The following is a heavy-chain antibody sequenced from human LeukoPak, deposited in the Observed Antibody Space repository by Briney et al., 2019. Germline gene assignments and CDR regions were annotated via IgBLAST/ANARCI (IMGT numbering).Heavy chain of an antibody. CDR2: TKQDGFEK. CDR3: ARDGCTSTTCSTLGGFSS. J-gene: IGHJ5*02. V-gene: IGHV3-7*01. D-gene: IGHD2-2*01. Sequence: GGSLRLSCAASGFTFSNFWMSWVRQAPGKGLEWVANTKQDGFEKYYVDSVRGRFTISRDNAKNSLSLQMNSLRAEDTAVYYCARDGCTSTTCSTLGGFSSWGQGTLVIVSS. CDR1: GFTFSNFW.